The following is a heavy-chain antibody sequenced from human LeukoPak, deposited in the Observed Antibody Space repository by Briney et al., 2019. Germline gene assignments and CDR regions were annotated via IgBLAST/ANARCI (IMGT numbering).Heavy chain of an antibody. Sequence: ASVKVSCKASGYTFTSYYMHWVRQAPGQGLEWMGIINPSGGSTSYAQKFQGRVTMTRDTSTSTVYMELSSLRSEDTAVYYCASEKGMVTATARWAFDIWGQGTMVTVSS. V-gene: IGHV1-46*01. CDR2: INPSGGST. CDR3: ASEKGMVTATARWAFDI. J-gene: IGHJ3*02. D-gene: IGHD2-21*02. CDR1: GYTFTSYY.